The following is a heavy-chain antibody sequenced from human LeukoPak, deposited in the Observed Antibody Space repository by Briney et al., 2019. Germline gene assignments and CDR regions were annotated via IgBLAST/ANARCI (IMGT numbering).Heavy chain of an antibody. Sequence: GGSLRLSCAASGFTFSSYAMSWVRQARGKWLEWVSAISGSGGSTYYADSVKGRFTISRDNSKNTLYLQMNSLRAEDTAVYYCAKDLERDYYDSSGYYPPISWGQGTLVTVSS. CDR1: GFTFSSYA. V-gene: IGHV3-23*01. CDR3: AKDLERDYYDSSGYYPPIS. D-gene: IGHD3-22*01. J-gene: IGHJ4*02. CDR2: ISGSGGST.